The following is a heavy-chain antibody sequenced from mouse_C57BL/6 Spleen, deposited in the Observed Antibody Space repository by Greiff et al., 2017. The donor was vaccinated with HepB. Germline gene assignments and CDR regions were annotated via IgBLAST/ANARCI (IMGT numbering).Heavy chain of an antibody. V-gene: IGHV1-18*01. CDR2: INPNNGGT. CDR1: GYTFTDYN. CDR3: ARGGGPLPFDV. J-gene: IGHJ1*03. Sequence: VQLQQSGPELVKPGASVKIPCKASGYTFTDYNMDWVKQSHGKSLEWIGDINPNNGGTIYNQKFKGKATLTVDKSSSTAYMELRSLTSEDTAVYYCARGGGPLPFDVWGTGTTVTVSS. D-gene: IGHD1-1*02.